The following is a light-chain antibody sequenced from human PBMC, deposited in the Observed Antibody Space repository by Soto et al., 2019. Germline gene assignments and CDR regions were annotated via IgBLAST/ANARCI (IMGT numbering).Light chain of an antibody. CDR1: QSISSN. Sequence: DIPMTQSPSSLSASVGDRVTITCRASQSISSNLNWYQQKPGKAPTLLIYAASSSQSGVPSRFSGSGSGTDFTLTISSLQPEDFATYYCQQSYSTPLTFGGGTKVEIK. V-gene: IGKV1-39*01. J-gene: IGKJ4*01. CDR3: QQSYSTPLT. CDR2: AAS.